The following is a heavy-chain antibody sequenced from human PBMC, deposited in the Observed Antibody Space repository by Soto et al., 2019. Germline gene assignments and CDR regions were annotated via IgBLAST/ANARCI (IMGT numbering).Heavy chain of an antibody. V-gene: IGHV3-7*05. CDR1: GFTFSSYW. CDR2: IKKDGSEK. CDR3: AGRPDGFDM. J-gene: IGHJ3*02. Sequence: EVQLVESGGGLVQPGGSLRLSCAASGFTFSSYWMSWARQAPGKGLKWVATIKKDGSEKYYVDSVKGRFTISRDNAKNSLYLQMNSLRAEDAAVYYCAGRPDGFDMWGKGTMVTVS. D-gene: IGHD1-1*01.